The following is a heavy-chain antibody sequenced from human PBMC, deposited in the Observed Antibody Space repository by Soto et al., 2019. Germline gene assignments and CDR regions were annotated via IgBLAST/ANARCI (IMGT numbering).Heavy chain of an antibody. V-gene: IGHV3-21*01. D-gene: IGHD6-13*01. CDR2: ISSSSSYI. J-gene: IGHJ4*02. Sequence: GGSLRLSCAASGFTFSSYSMNWVRQAPGKGLEWVSSISSSSSYIYYADSVKGRFTISRDNAKNSLYLQMNSLRAEDTAVYYCARTDRSSWYPPSFDYWGQGTLVTVSS. CDR1: GFTFSSYS. CDR3: ARTDRSSWYPPSFDY.